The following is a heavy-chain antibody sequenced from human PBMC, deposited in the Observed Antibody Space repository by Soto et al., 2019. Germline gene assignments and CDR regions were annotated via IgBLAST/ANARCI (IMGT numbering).Heavy chain of an antibody. CDR2: INGDGSST. V-gene: IGHV3-74*01. CDR3: ARDQLTGDYFDA. J-gene: IGHJ5*02. Sequence: EVKLVESGGGLVQPGGSLRLSCGASGFAFSSSYMHWVRQAPGKGLVWVSRINGDGSSTNYADSVKGRFTISRDNTKNTLYPQMNSLRAEDTAVYYCARDQLTGDYFDAWGQGTLVTVSS. D-gene: IGHD4-17*01. CDR1: GFAFSSSY.